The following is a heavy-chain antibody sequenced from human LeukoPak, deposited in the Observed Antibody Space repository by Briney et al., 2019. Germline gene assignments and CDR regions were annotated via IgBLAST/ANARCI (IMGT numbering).Heavy chain of an antibody. V-gene: IGHV4-34*01. CDR2: INHSGST. D-gene: IGHD6-13*01. CDR3: ASIAAAGTLDY. Sequence: SETLSLTCAVYGGSFSGYYWSWIRQPPGKGLEWIGEINHSGSTNYNPSLKSRVTIPVDTSKNQFSLKLSSVTAADTAVYYCASIAAAGTLDYWGQGTLVTVSS. CDR1: GGSFSGYY. J-gene: IGHJ4*02.